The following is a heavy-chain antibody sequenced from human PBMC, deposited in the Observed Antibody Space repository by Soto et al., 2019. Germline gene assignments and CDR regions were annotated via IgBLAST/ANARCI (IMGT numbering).Heavy chain of an antibody. D-gene: IGHD3-10*01. Sequence: ASVKVSCKASGYTFTSYGISWARQAPGQGLEWMGWISAYNGNTNYAQKLQGRVTMTTDTSTSTAYMELRSLRSDDTAVYYCASGSMVRGVRNYYYCGMDVWGQGTTVTVSS. CDR2: ISAYNGNT. CDR3: ASGSMVRGVRNYYYCGMDV. J-gene: IGHJ6*02. V-gene: IGHV1-18*01. CDR1: GYTFTSYG.